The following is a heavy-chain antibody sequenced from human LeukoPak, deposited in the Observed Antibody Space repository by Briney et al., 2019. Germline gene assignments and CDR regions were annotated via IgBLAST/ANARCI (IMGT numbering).Heavy chain of an antibody. CDR3: AKTERDSSSWYTRDYYYYYMDV. J-gene: IGHJ6*03. CDR2: ISYDGSNK. V-gene: IGHV3-30-3*01. CDR1: GFTFSSYA. Sequence: GGSLRLSCSASGFTFSSYAMHWVRQAPGKGLEWVAVISYDGSNKYYADSVKGRFTISRDNSKNTLYLQMNSLRAEDTAVYYCAKTERDSSSWYTRDYYYYYMDVWGKGTTVTVSS. D-gene: IGHD6-13*01.